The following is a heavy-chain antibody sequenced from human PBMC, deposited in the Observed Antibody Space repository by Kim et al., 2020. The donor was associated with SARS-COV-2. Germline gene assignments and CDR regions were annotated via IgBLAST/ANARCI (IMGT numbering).Heavy chain of an antibody. J-gene: IGHJ6*02. CDR2: IRSKAYGGTT. Sequence: GGSLRLSCTASGFTFGDYAMSWFRQAPGKGLEWVGFIRSKAYGGTTEYAASVKGRFTISRDDSKSIAYLQMNSLKTEDTAVYYCTSESDILTGWNYGMDVWGQGTTVTVSS. CDR3: TSESDILTGWNYGMDV. V-gene: IGHV3-49*03. CDR1: GFTFGDYA. D-gene: IGHD3-9*01.